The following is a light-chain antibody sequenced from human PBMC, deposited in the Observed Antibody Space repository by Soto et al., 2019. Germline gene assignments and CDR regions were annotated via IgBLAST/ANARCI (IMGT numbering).Light chain of an antibody. CDR2: DAS. Sequence: SVWRQSQATLSLSPGERATLSCRASQTVSSYLLWYQQKRGQAPRLLIYDASNRATGIPARFSGSGSGTDFTLTISSLEPEDFAVYYCQQRMNWPLTFAQGTRLEI. V-gene: IGKV3-11*01. J-gene: IGKJ5*01. CDR1: QTVSSY. CDR3: QQRMNWPLT.